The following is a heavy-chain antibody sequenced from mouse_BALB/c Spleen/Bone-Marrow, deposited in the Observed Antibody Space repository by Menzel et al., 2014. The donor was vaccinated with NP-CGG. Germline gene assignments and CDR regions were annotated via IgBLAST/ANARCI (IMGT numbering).Heavy chain of an antibody. CDR2: INSNGGST. Sequence: EVMLVESGGGLVQPGGSLKLSCAASGFTFXSYGMSWVRQTPDKRLELVATINSNGGSTYYPDSVKGRFTISRDNAKNTLYLQMSSLKSEDTAMYYCARERDGYFRDAMDYWGQGTSVTVSS. CDR3: ARERDGYFRDAMDY. D-gene: IGHD2-3*01. J-gene: IGHJ4*01. CDR1: GFTFXSYG. V-gene: IGHV5-6-3*01.